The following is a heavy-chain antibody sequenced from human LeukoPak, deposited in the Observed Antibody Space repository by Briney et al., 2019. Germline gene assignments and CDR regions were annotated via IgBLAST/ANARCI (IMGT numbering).Heavy chain of an antibody. Sequence: GSLRLSCAASGFTFSNAWMSWIRQPPGKGLEWIGEINHSGSTNYNPSLKSRVTISVDTSKNQFSLKLSSVTAADTAVYYCARGWSSSSSVDYWGQGTLVTVSS. CDR3: ARGWSSSSSVDY. D-gene: IGHD6-6*01. V-gene: IGHV4-34*01. CDR1: GFTFSNAW. J-gene: IGHJ4*02. CDR2: INHSGST.